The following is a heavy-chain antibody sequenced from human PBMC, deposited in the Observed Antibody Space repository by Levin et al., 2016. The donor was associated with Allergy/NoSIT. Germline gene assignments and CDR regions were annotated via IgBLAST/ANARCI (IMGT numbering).Heavy chain of an antibody. CDR3: AKIHGAAGPDYYYYYGMDV. V-gene: IGHV3-23*01. J-gene: IGHJ6*02. CDR2: ISGSGGST. Sequence: VRQAPGKGLGWVSAISGSGGSTYYADSVKGRFTISRDNSKNTLYLQMNSLRAEDTAVYYCAKIHGAAGPDYYYYYGMDVWGQGTTVTVSS. D-gene: IGHD6-13*01.